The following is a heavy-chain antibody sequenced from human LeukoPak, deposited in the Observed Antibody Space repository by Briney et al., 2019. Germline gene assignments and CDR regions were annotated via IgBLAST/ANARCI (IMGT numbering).Heavy chain of an antibody. CDR2: IGSDGDTT. Sequence: GGSLRLSCAASGFSFSNYAMTWVRQAPGKGLEWVSGIGSDGDTTYYAVFVRGRFTISRDNSESTLYLQMNSLRAEDTAVYYCARYHCTSSSCYRAYDYWGQGSLVIVSS. D-gene: IGHD2-2*02. V-gene: IGHV3-23*01. J-gene: IGHJ4*02. CDR3: ARYHCTSSSCYRAYDY. CDR1: GFSFSNYA.